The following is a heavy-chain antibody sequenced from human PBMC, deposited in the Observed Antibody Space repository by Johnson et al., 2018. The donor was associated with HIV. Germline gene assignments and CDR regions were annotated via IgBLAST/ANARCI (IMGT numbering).Heavy chain of an antibody. CDR2: ISYDGSNK. CDR3: ARGGSTAGFDI. Sequence: QVQLVESGGGVVQPGGSLRLSCAASGFTFSTYGMHWVRQAPGKGLEWVAVISYDGSNKYYVDSVKGRFTISRDNAKNSVSLQMNSLRVADTAIYYCARGGSTAGFDIWGQGTMVTVSS. D-gene: IGHD6-19*01. CDR1: GFTFSTYG. J-gene: IGHJ3*02. V-gene: IGHV3-33*05.